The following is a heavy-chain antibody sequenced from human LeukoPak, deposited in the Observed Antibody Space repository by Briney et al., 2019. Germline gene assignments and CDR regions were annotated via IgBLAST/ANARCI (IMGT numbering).Heavy chain of an antibody. V-gene: IGHV3-23*01. Sequence: GGSLRLSCAVSGFTVNNYAMSWVRQAPGKGLEWVSVIRNSDETPHYADSVRGRFTIPRDNSKNTLYVQLNSLKAAGTAVYFGARDDPGLYPFANWGQGTLVTVTS. D-gene: IGHD3-16*01. J-gene: IGHJ4*02. CDR2: IRNSDETP. CDR3: ARDDPGLYPFAN. CDR1: GFTVNNYA.